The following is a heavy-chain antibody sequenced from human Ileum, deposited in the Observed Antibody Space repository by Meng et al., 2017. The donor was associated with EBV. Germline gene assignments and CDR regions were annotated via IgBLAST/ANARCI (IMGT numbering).Heavy chain of an antibody. Sequence: QLQKSGPGLVMPSHTRSLTWVVSGGFISSGGYHWSWIRQAPGKGLEWIGHSESTSYNPSLRSRVAISVDTSKNQFSLRLDSVTAADTGVYYCTTYAEGAGGRGYWEPGTLVTVSS. CDR3: TTYAEGAGGRGY. D-gene: IGHD2-15*01. CDR2: HSEST. V-gene: IGHV4-30-4*01. CDR1: GGFISSGGYH. J-gene: IGHJ4*02.